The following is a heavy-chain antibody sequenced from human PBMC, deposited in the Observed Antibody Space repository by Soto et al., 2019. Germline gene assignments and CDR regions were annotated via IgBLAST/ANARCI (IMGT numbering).Heavy chain of an antibody. J-gene: IGHJ6*02. CDR1: GFTFSSYA. V-gene: IGHV3-23*01. CDR3: AKDRPLDTAMGYYYYGMDV. CDR2: ISGSGGST. D-gene: IGHD5-18*01. Sequence: EVQLLESGGGLVQPGGSLRLSCAASGFTFSSYAMSWVRQAPGKGLEWVSAISGSGGSTYYADSVKGRFTISRDNSKNTLYLQMNSLRAEDTAVYYCAKDRPLDTAMGYYYYGMDVWGQGTTVTVSS.